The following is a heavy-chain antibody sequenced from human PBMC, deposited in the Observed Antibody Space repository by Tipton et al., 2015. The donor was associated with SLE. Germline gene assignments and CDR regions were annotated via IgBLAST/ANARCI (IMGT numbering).Heavy chain of an antibody. V-gene: IGHV4-34*01. D-gene: IGHD1-26*01. CDR1: GGSFSGYY. CDR3: ARGHQWELRYFQH. CDR2: INHSGST. Sequence: TLSLTCAVYGGSFSGYYWSWIRQPPGKGLEWIGEINHSGSTNYNPSLKSRVTISVDTSKNQFSLKLSSVTAADTAVYYCARGHQWELRYFQHWGQGTLVTVSS. J-gene: IGHJ1*01.